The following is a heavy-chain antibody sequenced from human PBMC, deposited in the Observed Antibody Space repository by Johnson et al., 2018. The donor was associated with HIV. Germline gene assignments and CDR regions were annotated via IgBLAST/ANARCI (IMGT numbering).Heavy chain of an antibody. J-gene: IGHJ3*02. CDR2: ISYDGSNK. D-gene: IGHD2-2*01. Sequence: QMLLVESGGGVVQPGGSLRLSCAASGLTFSNYGSHWVRQAPGKGLEWVAFISYDGSNKYYADSVKGRFTISRDNSKNTLYLQMNSLRAEDTAVYYCARDTDIVVVPARGDAFDIWGQGTMVTVSS. CDR3: ARDTDIVVVPARGDAFDI. CDR1: GLTFSNYG. V-gene: IGHV3-30*19.